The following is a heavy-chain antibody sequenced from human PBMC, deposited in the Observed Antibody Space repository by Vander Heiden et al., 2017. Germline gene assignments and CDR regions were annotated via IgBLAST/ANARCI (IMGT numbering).Heavy chain of an antibody. CDR2: IYYRGST. D-gene: IGHD6-13*01. CDR3: ARYRTTWDHYFDY. V-gene: IGHV4-39*01. CDR1: GGSISSNNYY. Sequence: QLQLQESGPGLVKPSETLSLTCTVSGGSISSNNYYWGWIRQPPGKGLEWIGSIYYRGSTYYNPSLKSRVTMSVDRSKNQFYLKLNIVTAADTAGYDCARYRTTWDHYFDYWGQGTRGNVA. J-gene: IGHJ4*02.